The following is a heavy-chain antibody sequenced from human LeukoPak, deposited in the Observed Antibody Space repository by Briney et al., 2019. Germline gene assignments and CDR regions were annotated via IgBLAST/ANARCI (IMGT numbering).Heavy chain of an antibody. J-gene: IGHJ6*02. CDR1: GFTLSGHS. CDR3: ARDGGYYYDSSGYSVYYGMDV. V-gene: IGHV3-21*04. Sequence: GGSLRLSCAATGFTLSGHSMNWVRQAPGKGLDWVSSISPTSAYIYYQDSVKGRFTISRDNSKNTLYLQMNSLRAEDTAVYYCARDGGYYYDSSGYSVYYGMDVWGQGTTVTVSS. CDR2: ISPTSAYI. D-gene: IGHD3-22*01.